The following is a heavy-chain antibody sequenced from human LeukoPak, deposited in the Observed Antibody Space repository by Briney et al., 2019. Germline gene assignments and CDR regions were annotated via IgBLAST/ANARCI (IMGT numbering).Heavy chain of an antibody. J-gene: IGHJ6*03. Sequence: GGSLRLSCAASGFTFSSYAMSSVRQAPGKGLEWVSAISGSGGSTYYADSVKGRFTISRDNSKNTLDLQMNSLRAEDTAVYYCARRRYYYDSSGRTTYYYMDVWGKGTTVTVSS. V-gene: IGHV3-23*01. CDR1: GFTFSSYA. D-gene: IGHD3-22*01. CDR3: ARRRYYYDSSGRTTYYYMDV. CDR2: ISGSGGST.